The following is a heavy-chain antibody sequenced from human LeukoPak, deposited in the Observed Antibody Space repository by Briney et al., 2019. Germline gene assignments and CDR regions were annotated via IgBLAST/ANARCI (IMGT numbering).Heavy chain of an antibody. V-gene: IGHV3-74*01. Sequence: AGSLRLSCAASEVTFSKYWMLWVRQAPGKGLESVSRINTDGTVTTYADPVKGRFTVSRDNADNTMFLQMNSVRDEDTAVYYCATKQWLAPPPDSWGQGTPVIVSS. CDR2: INTDGTVT. J-gene: IGHJ4*02. CDR1: EVTFSKYW. D-gene: IGHD6-19*01. CDR3: ATKQWLAPPPDS.